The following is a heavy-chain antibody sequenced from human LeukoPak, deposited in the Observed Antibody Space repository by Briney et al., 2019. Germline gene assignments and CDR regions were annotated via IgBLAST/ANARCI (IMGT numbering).Heavy chain of an antibody. Sequence: GGSLRLSCVASAFTFSSSWMNWVRQAPGKGLEWVANIKEDGSKRSYVDSVKGRFTISRDNSKDTLFLQMNSLRAEDTAIYYCARDIQLSTWGLGTMVTVSS. J-gene: IGHJ3*01. V-gene: IGHV3-7*05. CDR2: IKEDGSKR. CDR3: ARDIQLST. CDR1: AFTFSSSW. D-gene: IGHD5-24*01.